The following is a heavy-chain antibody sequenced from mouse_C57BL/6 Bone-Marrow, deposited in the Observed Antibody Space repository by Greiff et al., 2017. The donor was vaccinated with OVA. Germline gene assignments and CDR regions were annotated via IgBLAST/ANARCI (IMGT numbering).Heavy chain of an antibody. CDR2: INPSSGYT. Sequence: QVQLQQSGPELVKPGASVKLSCKASGYTFTSYTMHWVKQRPGQCLEWIGYINPSSGYTKYNQKFKDKATLTADKSSSTAYMQLSSLTSEDSAVYYCAIRQLRLRGYFDYWGQGTTLTVSS. V-gene: IGHV1S26*01. CDR1: GYTFTSYT. CDR3: AIRQLRLRGYFDY. J-gene: IGHJ2*01. D-gene: IGHD3-2*02.